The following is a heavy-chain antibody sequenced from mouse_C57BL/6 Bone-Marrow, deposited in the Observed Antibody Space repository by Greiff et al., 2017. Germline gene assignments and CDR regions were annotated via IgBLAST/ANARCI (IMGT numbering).Heavy chain of an antibody. D-gene: IGHD2-4*01. J-gene: IGHJ4*01. CDR3: ARRLRRPLYAMDY. CDR2: IYPRSGNT. V-gene: IGHV1-81*01. CDR1: GYTFTSYG. Sequence: QVQLQQSGAELARPGASVKLSCKASGYTFTSYGISWVKQRTGQGLEWIGEIYPRSGNTYYNEKFKGKATLTADKSSSTAYMELRSLTSEDSAVYFCARRLRRPLYAMDYWGQGTSVTVSS.